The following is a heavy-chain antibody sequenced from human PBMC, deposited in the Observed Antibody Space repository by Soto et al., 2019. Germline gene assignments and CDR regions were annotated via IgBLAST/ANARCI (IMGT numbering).Heavy chain of an antibody. Sequence: EVQLLESGGGLVQPGGSLRLSCAASGFTFSSYAMSWVRQAPGKGLEWVSAISGSGGSTYYADSVKGRFTISRDNSKNTLYLQMNSLRAEDTAVYYCAKEMRVVVAATYYFDYRGQGTLVTVSS. CDR3: AKEMRVVVAATYYFDY. CDR2: ISGSGGST. D-gene: IGHD2-15*01. CDR1: GFTFSSYA. V-gene: IGHV3-23*01. J-gene: IGHJ4*02.